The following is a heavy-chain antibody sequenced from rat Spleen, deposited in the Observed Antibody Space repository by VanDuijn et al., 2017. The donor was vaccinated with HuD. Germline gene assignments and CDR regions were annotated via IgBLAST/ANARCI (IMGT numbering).Heavy chain of an antibody. J-gene: IGHJ4*01. V-gene: IGHV5S23*01. D-gene: IGHD1-9*01. CDR1: GFTFSDYD. Sequence: EVQLVESDEGLVQPGRSLKLSCSVSGFTFSDYDMAWVRQAPTKGLEWVASISTSDFTYYRDPVKGRFTISRDNAKSSLYLQMSSLKSEDTATYYCTRLGDTHYGYNPLDAWGQGASVTVSS. CDR3: TRLGDTHYGYNPLDA. CDR2: ISTSDFT.